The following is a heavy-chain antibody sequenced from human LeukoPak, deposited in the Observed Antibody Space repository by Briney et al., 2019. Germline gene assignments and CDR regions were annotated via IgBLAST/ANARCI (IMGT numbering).Heavy chain of an antibody. CDR3: ARQRYDFWSSLGPFDI. Sequence: GESLKISCKGSGYSFTSYWIGWVRQMPGKGLEWMGIIYPGDSDTRYSPSFQGQVTISADKSISTAYLQWSSLKASDTAMYYCARQRYDFWSSLGPFDIWGQGTMVTVSS. J-gene: IGHJ3*02. CDR1: GYSFTSYW. V-gene: IGHV5-51*01. D-gene: IGHD3-3*01. CDR2: IYPGDSDT.